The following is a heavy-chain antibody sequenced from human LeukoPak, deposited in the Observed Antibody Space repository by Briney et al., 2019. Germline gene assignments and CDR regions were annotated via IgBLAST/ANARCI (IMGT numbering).Heavy chain of an antibody. CDR3: AIMHGYYDGSGYWVQ. D-gene: IGHD3-22*01. CDR2: IWYDGSNK. Sequence: GRSLRLSCAASGFTFSSYGMHWVRQAPGKGLEWVAVIWYDGSNKYYADSVKGRFTISRDNPRNTLYMQMNSLRDEDTAVYYCAIMHGYYDGSGYWVQWGQGTLVTVPS. J-gene: IGHJ1*01. V-gene: IGHV3-33*01. CDR1: GFTFSSYG.